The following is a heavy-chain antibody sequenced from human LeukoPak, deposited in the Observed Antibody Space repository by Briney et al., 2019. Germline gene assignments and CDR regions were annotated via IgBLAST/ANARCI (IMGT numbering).Heavy chain of an antibody. J-gene: IGHJ4*02. Sequence: GASVKVSCKASGYTFTSYDINWVRQATGQGLEWMGWMNPNSGNTGYAQKFQGRVTITRNTSISTAYMEPSSLRSEDTAVYYCARVRYTVGYCSSTSCYGPLDYWGQGTLVTVS. CDR1: GYTFTSYD. CDR2: MNPNSGNT. V-gene: IGHV1-8*03. CDR3: ARVRYTVGYCSSTSCYGPLDY. D-gene: IGHD2-2*01.